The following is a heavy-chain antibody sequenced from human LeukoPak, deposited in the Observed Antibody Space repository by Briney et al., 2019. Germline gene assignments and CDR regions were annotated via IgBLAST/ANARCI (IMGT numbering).Heavy chain of an antibody. D-gene: IGHD3-22*01. CDR1: AGSISSSSYY. J-gene: IGHJ5*02. CDR3: ARGGVVVTSLFDP. CDR2: IYYSGSA. V-gene: IGHV4-39*01. Sequence: KPSETLSRNSTVAAGSISSSSYYWRWIRQPPGKGLEWIGNIYYSGSAYYKPSSKSRVTISVDTSKNQLSLKLTSVTAADTAVYYCARGGVVVTSLFDPWGEGTLVTVSS.